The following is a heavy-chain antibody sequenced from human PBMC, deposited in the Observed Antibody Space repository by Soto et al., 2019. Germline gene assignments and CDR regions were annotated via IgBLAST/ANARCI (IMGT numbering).Heavy chain of an antibody. D-gene: IGHD5-12*01. Sequence: QVQLQQWGAGLLKPSETLSLTCAVYGGSFSGYYWSWIRQPPGKGLEWIGEINHSGSTNYNPSLKSRVTISVDTSKNQFSLKLSSVTAVDTAVYYCARVWLSGYSGYDLEEQLVQLGGPFDYWGQGTLVTVSS. CDR1: GGSFSGYY. V-gene: IGHV4-34*01. J-gene: IGHJ4*02. CDR2: INHSGST. CDR3: ARVWLSGYSGYDLEEQLVQLGGPFDY.